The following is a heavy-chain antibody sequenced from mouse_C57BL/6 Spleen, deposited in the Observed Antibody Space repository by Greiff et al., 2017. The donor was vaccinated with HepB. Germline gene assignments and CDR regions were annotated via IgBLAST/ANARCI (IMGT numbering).Heavy chain of an antibody. D-gene: IGHD6-2*01. Sequence: EVQLQQSGPELVKPGASVKISCKASGYTFTDYYMNWVKQSHGKSLEWIGDINPNNGGTSYNQKFKGKATLTVDKSSSTAYMELRSLTSEDSAVYYCARSGVSHYYAMDYWGQGTSVTVSS. J-gene: IGHJ4*01. CDR3: ARSGVSHYYAMDY. V-gene: IGHV1-26*01. CDR2: INPNNGGT. CDR1: GYTFTDYY.